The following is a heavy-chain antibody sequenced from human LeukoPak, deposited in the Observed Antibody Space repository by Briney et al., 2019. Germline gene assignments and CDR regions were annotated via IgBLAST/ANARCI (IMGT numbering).Heavy chain of an antibody. J-gene: IGHJ4*02. V-gene: IGHV1-2*06. D-gene: IGHD3-10*01. CDR1: GYTFTGYY. CDR2: SNPNSGGT. Sequence: ASVKVSCKASGYTFTGYYMHWVRQAPGQGLEWMGRSNPNSGGTNYAQKFQGRVTMTRDTSISTAYMELSRLRSDDTAVYYCARAKRYYYGSGSYYNFDYWGQGTLVTVSS. CDR3: ARAKRYYYGSGSYYNFDY.